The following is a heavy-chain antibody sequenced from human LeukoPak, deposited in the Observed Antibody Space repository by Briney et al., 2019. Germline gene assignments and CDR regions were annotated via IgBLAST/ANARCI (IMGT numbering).Heavy chain of an antibody. Sequence: GGSLRLSCAASGYTFSSYSMNWVRRAPGKGLEWVSSISSSSSSHIYYADSVKGRFTISRDNAKNSLYLQMDSLRAEDTAIYYCAELGITMIGGVWGKGTTVTISS. CDR1: GYTFSSYS. D-gene: IGHD3-10*02. CDR2: ISSSSSSHI. CDR3: AELGITMIGGV. J-gene: IGHJ6*04. V-gene: IGHV3-21*01.